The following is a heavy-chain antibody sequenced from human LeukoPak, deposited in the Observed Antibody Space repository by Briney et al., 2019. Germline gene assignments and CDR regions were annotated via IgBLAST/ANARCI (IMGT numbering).Heavy chain of an antibody. J-gene: IGHJ5*02. CDR3: VRGFGELLFVRWFDP. V-gene: IGHV4-59*01. CDR2: IYYSGST. Sequence: PSETLSLTCTVSGGSISSYYWSWIRQPPGKGLEWIGYIYYSGSTNYNPSLKSRVTISVDTSKNQFSLKLSSVTAADTAVYYCVRGFGELLFVRWFDPWGQGTLVTVSS. D-gene: IGHD3-10*01. CDR1: GGSISSYY.